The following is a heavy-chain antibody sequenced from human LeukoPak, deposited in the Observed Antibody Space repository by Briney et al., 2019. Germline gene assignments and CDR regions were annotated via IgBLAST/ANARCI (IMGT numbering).Heavy chain of an antibody. D-gene: IGHD6-13*01. J-gene: IGHJ4*02. Sequence: ASVKVSCKASGYTFTSYGINWVRQAPGQGLEWMGWISAYNGNTNYAQKFQGRVTITADESTSTAYMELSSLRSEDTAVYYCAGAAGYSSSWYPKFDYWGQGTLVTVSS. CDR2: ISAYNGNT. V-gene: IGHV1-18*01. CDR3: AGAAGYSSSWYPKFDY. CDR1: GYTFTSYG.